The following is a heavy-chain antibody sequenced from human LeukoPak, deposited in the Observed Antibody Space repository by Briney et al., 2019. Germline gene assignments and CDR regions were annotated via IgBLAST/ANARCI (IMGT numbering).Heavy chain of an antibody. CDR3: ARDYGGNSGTGAFDI. V-gene: IGHV4-4*02. CDR1: GGSISSSNW. D-gene: IGHD4-23*01. J-gene: IGHJ3*02. CDR2: IYHSGST. Sequence: NPSGTLSLTCAVSGGSISSSNWWSWVRQPPGKGLEWIGKIYHSGSTNYNPSLKSRVTISVDKSKNQFSLKLSSVTAADTAVYYCARDYGGNSGTGAFDIWGQGTMVTVSS.